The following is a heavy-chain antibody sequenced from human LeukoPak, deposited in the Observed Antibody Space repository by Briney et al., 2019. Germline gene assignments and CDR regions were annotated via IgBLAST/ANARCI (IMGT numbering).Heavy chain of an antibody. D-gene: IGHD6-6*01. Sequence: QSSETLSLTCAVYGGSFSGYYWSWIRQPPGKGLEWIGEINHSGSTNYNPSLKSRVTISVDTSKNQFSLKLSSVTAADTAVYYCARDPFYSSSGRGAFDIWGQGTMVTVSS. CDR3: ARDPFYSSSGRGAFDI. V-gene: IGHV4-34*01. CDR1: GGSFSGYY. J-gene: IGHJ3*02. CDR2: INHSGST.